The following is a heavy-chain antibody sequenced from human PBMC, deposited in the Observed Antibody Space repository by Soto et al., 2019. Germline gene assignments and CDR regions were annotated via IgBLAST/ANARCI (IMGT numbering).Heavy chain of an antibody. J-gene: IGHJ6*02. Sequence: GGSLRLSCGASGFTFSSYSMDWVRQAPGKGLEWVSYISSSNSTIHYADSVKGRFTISRDNAKNSLYLQMNSLRVEDTAVYYCARSVGFYYGMDVWGQGTTVTVSS. CDR3: ARSVGFYYGMDV. D-gene: IGHD1-26*01. CDR1: GFTFSSYS. CDR2: ISSSNSTI. V-gene: IGHV3-48*01.